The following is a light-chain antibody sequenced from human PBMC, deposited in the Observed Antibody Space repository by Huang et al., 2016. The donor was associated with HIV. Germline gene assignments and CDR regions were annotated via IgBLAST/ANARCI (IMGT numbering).Light chain of an antibody. V-gene: IGKV3-15*01. J-gene: IGKJ1*01. CDR2: DAS. Sequence: EVVMTQSPVTLSVSPGERATLSCRSSQSVNNKLAWFQQKPCQAPRLLLHDASVRATVIPDRFSGSGSGTEFTLTISSLQSEDFAVYYCQQYNNWPPWTFGQGTKVEIK. CDR1: QSVNNK. CDR3: QQYNNWPPWT.